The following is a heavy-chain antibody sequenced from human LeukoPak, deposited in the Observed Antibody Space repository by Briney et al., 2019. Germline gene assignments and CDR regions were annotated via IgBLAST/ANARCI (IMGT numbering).Heavy chain of an antibody. Sequence: TGGSLRLSCAASGFTVSSNYMSWIRQPPGKGLEWIGEINHSGSTNYNPSLKSRVTISVDTSKNQFSLKLSSVTAADTAVYYCARGTGFSSSWYFSITYYFDYWGQGTLVTVSS. CDR1: GFTVSSNY. CDR2: INHSGST. V-gene: IGHV4-34*01. D-gene: IGHD6-13*01. CDR3: ARGTGFSSSWYFSITYYFDY. J-gene: IGHJ4*02.